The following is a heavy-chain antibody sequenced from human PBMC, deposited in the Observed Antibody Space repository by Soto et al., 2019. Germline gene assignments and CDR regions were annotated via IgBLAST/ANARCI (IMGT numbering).Heavy chain of an antibody. CDR1: GFTFSSYW. CDR3: ARDGYSSSWYSDY. Sequence: GGSLRLSCVASGFTFSSYWMSWVRQAPGKGLEWVANIKEDGSEKNYVDSVKGRFTISRDNAKNSLYLQMNSLRAEDTAVYYCARDGYSSSWYSDYWGQGTLVTVSS. D-gene: IGHD6-13*01. V-gene: IGHV3-7*01. CDR2: IKEDGSEK. J-gene: IGHJ4*02.